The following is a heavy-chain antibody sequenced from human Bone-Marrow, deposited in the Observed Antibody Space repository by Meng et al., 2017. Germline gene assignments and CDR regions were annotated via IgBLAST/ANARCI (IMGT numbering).Heavy chain of an antibody. CDR2: IYHRGTT. CDR1: GGSFSSGGYS. J-gene: IGHJ5*02. Sequence: QRQLQESGPGLVKPSQTLSLTCAVSGGSFSSGGYSWSLIRQPPVKGLEWIGYIYHRGTTYYNPSLKSRVTISVDRSKNQFSLKLTSVTAADTAVYYCARDLPYASGAGGFDPWGQGTLVTVSS. CDR3: ARDLPYASGAGGFDP. D-gene: IGHD3-10*01. V-gene: IGHV4-30-2*01.